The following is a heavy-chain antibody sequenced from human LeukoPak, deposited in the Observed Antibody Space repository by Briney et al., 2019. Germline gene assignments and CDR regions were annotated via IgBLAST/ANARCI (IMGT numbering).Heavy chain of an antibody. J-gene: IGHJ4*02. V-gene: IGHV3-15*01. CDR1: GFTFSNAW. CDR3: TTDYGSGSYFDY. Sequence: GGSLRLSCAASGFTFSNAWMSWVRQAPGKGREWVGRIKSKTGGGTTDYAAPVKGRFTISRDDSKNTLYLQMNSLKTEDTAVYYCTTDYGSGSYFDYWGQGTLVTVSS. CDR2: IKSKTGGGTT. D-gene: IGHD3-10*01.